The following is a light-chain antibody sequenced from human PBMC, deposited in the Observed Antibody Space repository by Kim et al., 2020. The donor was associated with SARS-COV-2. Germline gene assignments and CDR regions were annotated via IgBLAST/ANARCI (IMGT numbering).Light chain of an antibody. CDR3: QQYNRYRT. CDR1: QDISNW. V-gene: IGKV1-5*03. CDR2: KAS. Sequence: SASVGDRVTITCRASQDISNWLAWYQQKPGKAPKLLIYKASNLQSGVPPRFSGRGSGTEFTLTISSLQPDDFAIYYCQQYNRYRTFGQGTKVDIK. J-gene: IGKJ1*01.